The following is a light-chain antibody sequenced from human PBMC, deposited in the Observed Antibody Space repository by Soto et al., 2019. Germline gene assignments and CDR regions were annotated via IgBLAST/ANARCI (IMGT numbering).Light chain of an antibody. CDR1: SSDVGGFDY. V-gene: IGLV2-14*03. Sequence: QSALTQPASVSGSPGQSITISCTGTSSDVGGFDYVSWYQQHPGKAPKLMIYDVTDRPSGVSDRFSDSKSGNTASLTISGLQTENEADYCCSSFTSRTTLLFGGGTKLTVL. CDR3: SSFTSRTTLL. J-gene: IGLJ2*01. CDR2: DVT.